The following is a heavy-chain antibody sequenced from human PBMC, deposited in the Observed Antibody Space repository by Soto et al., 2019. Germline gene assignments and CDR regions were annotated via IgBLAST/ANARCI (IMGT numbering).Heavy chain of an antibody. Sequence: GGSLRLSCAASGFTFSGSAMHWVRQASGKGLEWVGRIRSKANSYATAYAASVKGRFTISRDDSKNTAYLQMNSLKTEDTAVYYCTRHRVDYYVMDVWGQGTTVTVSS. CDR3: TRHRVDYYVMDV. CDR1: GFTFSGSA. CDR2: IRSKANSYAT. J-gene: IGHJ6*02. V-gene: IGHV3-73*01.